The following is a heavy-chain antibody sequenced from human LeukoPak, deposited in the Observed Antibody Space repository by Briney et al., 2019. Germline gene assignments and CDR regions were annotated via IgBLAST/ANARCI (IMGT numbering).Heavy chain of an antibody. Sequence: GGSLRLSCAASGFTFSSYGMHWVRQAPGKGLEWVAVIWNDGSNKYYADSVKGRFTISRDNSKNTLYLQMNSLRAEDTAVYYCAKGGVDTAMVLFDYWGQGTLVTVSS. V-gene: IGHV3-30*02. J-gene: IGHJ4*02. CDR2: IWNDGSNK. D-gene: IGHD5-18*01. CDR3: AKGGVDTAMVLFDY. CDR1: GFTFSSYG.